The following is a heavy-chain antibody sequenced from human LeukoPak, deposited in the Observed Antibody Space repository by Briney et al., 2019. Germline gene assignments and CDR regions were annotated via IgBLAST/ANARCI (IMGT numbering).Heavy chain of an antibody. D-gene: IGHD3-3*01. V-gene: IGHV4-31*03. CDR2: IYYSGST. Sequence: SETLSLTCTVSGGSIISGGYYWSWIRQHPGKGLEWIGYIYYSGSTYYNPSLKSRVTISVDTSKNQFSLKLSSVTAADTAVYYCARSITIFGADAFDIWGQGTMVTVSS. J-gene: IGHJ3*02. CDR3: ARSITIFGADAFDI. CDR1: GGSIISGGYY.